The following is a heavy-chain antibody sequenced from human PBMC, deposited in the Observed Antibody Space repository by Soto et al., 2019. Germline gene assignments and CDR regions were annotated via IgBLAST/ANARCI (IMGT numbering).Heavy chain of an antibody. CDR2: INHSGST. CDR1: GGSFRGYY. CDR3: ARIVGATLFDY. V-gene: IGHV4-34*01. Sequence: SETLSLTCAVYGGSFRGYYCSWLRQPPGKGLEWIGEINHSGSTNYNPSLKSRVTISVDTSKNQFSLKLSSVTAADTAVYYCARIVGATLFDYWGQGTLVTVSS. D-gene: IGHD1-26*01. J-gene: IGHJ4*02.